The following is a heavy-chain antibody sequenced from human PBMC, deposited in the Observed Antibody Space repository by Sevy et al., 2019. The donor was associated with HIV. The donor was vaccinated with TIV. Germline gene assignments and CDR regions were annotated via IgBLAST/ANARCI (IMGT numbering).Heavy chain of an antibody. Sequence: GGSLRLSCAASGFTFSSYGMHWVRQAPGKGLEWVAIIWYDGSNKYYADSVKGRFTISRDNSKNTLYLQMNSLRAEDMAVYYCARAMGWELLYFDYWGQGTLVTVSS. J-gene: IGHJ4*02. CDR3: ARAMGWELLYFDY. V-gene: IGHV3-33*01. CDR1: GFTFSSYG. D-gene: IGHD1-26*01. CDR2: IWYDGSNK.